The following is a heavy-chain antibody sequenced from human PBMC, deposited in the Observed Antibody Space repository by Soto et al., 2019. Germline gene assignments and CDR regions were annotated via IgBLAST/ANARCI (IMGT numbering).Heavy chain of an antibody. V-gene: IGHV4-31*03. J-gene: IGHJ6*02. Sequence: PSETLSLTCTVSGGSIRSGGYYWSWVRQNPRRGLEWIGNIYYSGNTYYNPSLKSRLTISVDTSKNQFSLNLSSVTAADTAVYYCARDRLMATAGTARPYCGLDVWGQGTTVTVSS. D-gene: IGHD5-18*01. CDR1: GGSIRSGGYY. CDR2: IYYSGNT. CDR3: ARDRLMATAGTARPYCGLDV.